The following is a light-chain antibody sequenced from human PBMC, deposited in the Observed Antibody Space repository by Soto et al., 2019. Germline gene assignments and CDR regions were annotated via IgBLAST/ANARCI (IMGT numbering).Light chain of an antibody. V-gene: IGKV3-11*01. Sequence: ETVLTPSPATLYLSPGDRATLSCRASRRVSSYLAWYQQNAGQAPRLLIYDAYNRAAGTPGRFSGSGSGTDFTLTISRLEPEDFAVYYCQQRDNWPWTFGQGTKVEI. CDR1: RRVSSY. J-gene: IGKJ1*01. CDR2: DAY. CDR3: QQRDNWPWT.